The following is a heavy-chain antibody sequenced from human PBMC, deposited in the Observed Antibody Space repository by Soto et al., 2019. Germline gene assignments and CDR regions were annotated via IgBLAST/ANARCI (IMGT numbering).Heavy chain of an antibody. CDR1: GFTFSSYG. D-gene: IGHD4-17*01. CDR2: IWYDGSNK. Sequence: PGGSLRLSCASSGFTFSSYGMHLVRQAPGKGLEWVAVIWYDGSNKYYADSVKGRFTISRDNSKNTLYLQMNSLRAEDTAVYYCARDPETVTTLPHWFDPWGQGTLVTVSS. J-gene: IGHJ5*02. CDR3: ARDPETVTTLPHWFDP. V-gene: IGHV3-33*01.